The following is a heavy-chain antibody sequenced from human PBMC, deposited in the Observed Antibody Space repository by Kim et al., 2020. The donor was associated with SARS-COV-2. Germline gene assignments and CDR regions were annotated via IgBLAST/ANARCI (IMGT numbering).Heavy chain of an antibody. CDR2: ISYSGNT. Sequence: SETLSLTCTVSSDSVSYYYWSWIRQPPGKGLEWIGYISYSGNTRYNPSLRSRVTISTDTSKNQFSLKLRSVTAADTAIYFCASTVEMSTIEAFDLWGQGTMVTVSS. J-gene: IGHJ3*01. CDR3: ASTVEMSTIEAFDL. V-gene: IGHV4-59*02. CDR1: SDSVSYYY. D-gene: IGHD1-1*01.